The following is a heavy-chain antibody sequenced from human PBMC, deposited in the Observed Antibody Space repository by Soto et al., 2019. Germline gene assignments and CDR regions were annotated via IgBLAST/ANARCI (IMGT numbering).Heavy chain of an antibody. CDR3: ASHYDMWSGYLSPVDY. J-gene: IGHJ4*02. CDR2: IDTSGTKI. V-gene: IGHV3-11*01. CDR1: GYTFSDYY. D-gene: IGHD3-3*01. Sequence: GGSLRLSCGASGYTFSDYYMSWIRQAPGEGLEWISYIDTSGTKIYYADSVKGRFTITRDNAKNSLYLEMNSLRDEDTAVYYCASHYDMWSGYLSPVDYWGQGTLVTVSS.